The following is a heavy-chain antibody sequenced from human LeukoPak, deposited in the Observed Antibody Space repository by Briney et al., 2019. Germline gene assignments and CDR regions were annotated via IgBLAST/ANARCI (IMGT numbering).Heavy chain of an antibody. CDR3: ARASWVSDADAVC. J-gene: IGHJ4*02. CDR1: RFTFSSKA. Sequence: PGGSLRLSCAASRFTFSSKAMHWVRQPPGRGLEWVGRISYDGYYKNYADSVEGRFTLSRDDSRNIVYLQLHNLRVDDTATYYCARASWVSDADAVCWGQGTQVTVSS. D-gene: IGHD6-19*01. CDR2: ISYDGYYK. V-gene: IGHV3-30*14.